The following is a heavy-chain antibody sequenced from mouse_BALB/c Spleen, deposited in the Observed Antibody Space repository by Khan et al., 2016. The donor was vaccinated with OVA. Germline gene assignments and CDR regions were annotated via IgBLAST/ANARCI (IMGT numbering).Heavy chain of an antibody. CDR3: AAVCNYYVLFGD. CDR1: GYTFTSYV. CDR2: IYPFNDDT. V-gene: IGHV1S136*01. Sequence: VQLQQSGPELVKPGASVKMSCKASGYTFTSYVMHWVKQKPGLGLEWIGYIYPFNDDTKYNEKFKGKATLTSDKSSSTAYMELSSLTSEDSAVYYGAAVCNYYVLFGDWGQGTLVTVSA. D-gene: IGHD1-1*01. J-gene: IGHJ3*01.